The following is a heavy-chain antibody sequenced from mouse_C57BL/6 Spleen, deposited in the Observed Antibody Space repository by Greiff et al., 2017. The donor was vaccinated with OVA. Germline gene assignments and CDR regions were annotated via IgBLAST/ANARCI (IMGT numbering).Heavy chain of an antibody. V-gene: IGHV1-52*01. CDR3: ASVSSPYWYFDV. Sequence: VQLQQPGAELVRPGSSVKLSCKASGYTFTSYWMHWVKQRPIQGLEWIGNIDPSDRETHYNQKFKDKATLTVDKSSSTAYMQLSSLTSEDSAVYYCASVSSPYWYFDVWGTGTTVTVSS. CDR2: IDPSDRET. J-gene: IGHJ1*03. D-gene: IGHD1-1*01. CDR1: GYTFTSYW.